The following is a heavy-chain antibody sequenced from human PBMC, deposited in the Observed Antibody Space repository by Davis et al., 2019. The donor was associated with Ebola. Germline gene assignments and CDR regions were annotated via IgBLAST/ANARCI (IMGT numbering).Heavy chain of an antibody. D-gene: IGHD2-8*01. CDR1: GGSFSGYY. CDR2: INHSGST. CDR3: ARQPIVGVYFDY. V-gene: IGHV4-34*01. J-gene: IGHJ4*02. Sequence: SETLSLTCAVYGGSFSGYYWSWIRQPPGKGLEWIGEINHSGSTNYNPSLKSRVTISVDTSKNQFSLRLSSVTAADTAVYYCARQPIVGVYFDYWGQGTLVTVSS.